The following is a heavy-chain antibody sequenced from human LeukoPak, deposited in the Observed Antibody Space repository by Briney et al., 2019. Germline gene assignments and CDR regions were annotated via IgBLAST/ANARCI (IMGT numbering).Heavy chain of an antibody. D-gene: IGHD7-27*01. CDR3: ARANWGHPMYYFDY. CDR1: GFTVSSNY. Sequence: QPGGSLRLSCAASGFTVSSNYMSWVRQAPGKGLEWDSIIYSGGSTYYADSVKGRFTISRDNSKNTLYLQMNSLRAEDTAVYYCARANWGHPMYYFDYWGQGTLVTVSS. CDR2: IYSGGST. J-gene: IGHJ4*02. V-gene: IGHV3-66*01.